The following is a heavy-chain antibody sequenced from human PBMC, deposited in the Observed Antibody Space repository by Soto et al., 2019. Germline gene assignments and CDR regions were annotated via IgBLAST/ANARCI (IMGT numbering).Heavy chain of an antibody. Sequence: SSETLSLTCTVSGASISGFYWSWIRKSAGKGLEWIGRIYATGTTDYNPSLKSRVMMSVDTSKNQFSLKLNSVSAADTAVYYCARDRSNSPYFFDSWGRGTLVTSPQ. CDR3: ARDRSNSPYFFDS. V-gene: IGHV4-4*07. D-gene: IGHD1-1*01. J-gene: IGHJ4*02. CDR2: IYATGTT. CDR1: GASISGFY.